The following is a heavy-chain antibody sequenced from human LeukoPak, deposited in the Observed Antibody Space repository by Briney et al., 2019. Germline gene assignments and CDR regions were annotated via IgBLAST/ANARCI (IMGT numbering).Heavy chain of an antibody. CDR3: ARGKQQLAKYFQH. V-gene: IGHV1-2*02. CDR2: INPNSGGT. CDR1: GYTFTGHY. D-gene: IGHD6-13*01. Sequence: ASVEVSCKASGYTFTGHYMHWVRQAPGQGLEWMGWINPNSGGTNYAQKFQGRVTMTRDTSISTAYMELSRLRSDDTAVYYCARGKQQLAKYFQHWGQGTLVTVSS. J-gene: IGHJ1*01.